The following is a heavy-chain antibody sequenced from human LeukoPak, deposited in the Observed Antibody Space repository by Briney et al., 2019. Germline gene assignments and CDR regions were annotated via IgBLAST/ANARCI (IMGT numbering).Heavy chain of an antibody. CDR2: IYYTGSP. D-gene: IGHD6-19*01. V-gene: IGHV4-59*01. Sequence: SETLSLTCTVSGGAISTYYWSWVRQTRGRGLEWIGYIYYTGSPNYNSSLKSRVTISVDASKNQFSLKMSSMTAADTAVYYCARAQGYSSGWDFQNWARAPWSPSPQ. CDR1: GGAISTYY. CDR3: ARAQGYSSGWDFQN. J-gene: IGHJ1*01.